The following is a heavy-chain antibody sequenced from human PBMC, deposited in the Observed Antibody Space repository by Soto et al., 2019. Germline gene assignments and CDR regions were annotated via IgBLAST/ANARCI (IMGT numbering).Heavy chain of an antibody. CDR2: INHSGST. CDR1: GGSFSGCC. D-gene: IGHD3-3*01. Sequence: SETLSLTCAVYGGSFSGCCWSWIRQPPGKGLEWIGEINHSGSTNYSPSLKSRVTISVDTSKNQFSLKLGSVTAADTAIYYCATRITVFGLLIPPFDPWGQGTQVTVSS. J-gene: IGHJ5*02. V-gene: IGHV4-34*01. CDR3: ATRITVFGLLIPPFDP.